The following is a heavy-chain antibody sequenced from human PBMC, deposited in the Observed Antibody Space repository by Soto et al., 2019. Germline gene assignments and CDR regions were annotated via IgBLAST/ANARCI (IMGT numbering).Heavy chain of an antibody. V-gene: IGHV3-30*18. CDR3: AKAEGVYYYGDGGYTLAY. CDR2: ISYDGSKK. Sequence: GGSLRLSCASSGFIFSRYGMHWVRQAPGKGLECVAHISYDGSKKYYGDSVKGRFTISRDNSKNTLYLLMNSLRADDTAIYYCAKAEGVYYYGDGGYTLAYWGQGTLVTVSS. D-gene: IGHD3-10*01. J-gene: IGHJ4*02. CDR1: GFIFSRYG.